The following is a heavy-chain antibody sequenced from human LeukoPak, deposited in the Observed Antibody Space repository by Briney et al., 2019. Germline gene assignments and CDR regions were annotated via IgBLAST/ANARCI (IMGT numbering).Heavy chain of an antibody. D-gene: IGHD6-13*01. J-gene: IGHJ6*04. CDR1: GGTFSSYA. CDR2: IIPIFGTA. V-gene: IGHV1-69*01. CDR3: ARASLSSSWYTPSEPYYYYYYGMGV. Sequence: SVKVSCKASGGTFSSYAISWVRQAPGQGLEWMGGIIPIFGTANYAQKFQGRVTITADESTSTAYMELSSLRSEDTAVYYCARASLSSSWYTPSEPYYYYYYGMGVWGKGTTVTVSS.